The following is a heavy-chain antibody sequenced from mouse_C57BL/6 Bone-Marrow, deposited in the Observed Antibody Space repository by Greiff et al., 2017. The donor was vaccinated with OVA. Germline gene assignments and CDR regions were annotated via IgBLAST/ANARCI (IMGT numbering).Heavy chain of an antibody. CDR1: GYTFTSYW. CDR3: ARLGRGAY. V-gene: IGHV1-7*01. J-gene: IGHJ3*01. D-gene: IGHD3-3*01. Sequence: QVQLQQSGADLAKPGASVTLSCKASGYTFTSYWMHWVQQRPGQGLEWIGYINPSSGYTKYNQKFKDKDTLTAVKSDSTAYMQLSSLTYEDSADYYCARLGRGAYWGQGTLVTVSA. CDR2: INPSSGYT.